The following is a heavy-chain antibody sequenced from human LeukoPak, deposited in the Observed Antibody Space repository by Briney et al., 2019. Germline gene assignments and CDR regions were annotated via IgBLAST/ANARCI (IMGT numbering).Heavy chain of an antibody. J-gene: IGHJ4*02. V-gene: IGHV4-39*07. Sequence: SETLSLTCTVSGGSISSSSYYWGWIRQPPGKGLEWIGSIYYSGSTYYNPSLKSRVTISVDTSKNQFSLKLSSVTAADTAVYYCAREESGSYKERDFGYWGQGTLVTVSS. CDR2: IYYSGST. CDR1: GGSISSSSYY. D-gene: IGHD1-26*01. CDR3: AREESGSYKERDFGY.